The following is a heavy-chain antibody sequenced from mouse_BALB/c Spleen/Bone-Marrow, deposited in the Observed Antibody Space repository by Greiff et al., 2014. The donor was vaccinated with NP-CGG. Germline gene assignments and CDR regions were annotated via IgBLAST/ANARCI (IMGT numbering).Heavy chain of an antibody. CDR3: TGGDDNCGGPPV. Sequence: QVHVKQSGAELVRPGASVKLSCKASGYTFTSYWINWVKQRPGQGLEWIGNIYPSASYTNYNQKFKDKATLTVDKSSSQAYMQLSSRTSEDSAVYYFTGGDDNCGGPPVWGQGTTLTVSS. J-gene: IGHJ2*01. CDR1: GYTFTSYW. D-gene: IGHD1-3*01. V-gene: IGHV1-69*02. CDR2: IYPSASYT.